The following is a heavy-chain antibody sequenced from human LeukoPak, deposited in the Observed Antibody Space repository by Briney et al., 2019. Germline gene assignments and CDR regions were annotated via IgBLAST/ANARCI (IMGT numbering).Heavy chain of an antibody. CDR3: TSERGTGYDTLVLDY. D-gene: IGHD5-12*01. CDR2: IWHDESYN. Sequence: GGSLRLSCAASGSTFSNYGMHWVRQAPGKGLEWVAAIWHDESYNFHADSVKGRFTISRDNSKNTLYLQMNSLRADDTAVYYCTSERGTGYDTLVLDYWGQGALVTVSS. J-gene: IGHJ4*02. CDR1: GSTFSNYG. V-gene: IGHV3-33*01.